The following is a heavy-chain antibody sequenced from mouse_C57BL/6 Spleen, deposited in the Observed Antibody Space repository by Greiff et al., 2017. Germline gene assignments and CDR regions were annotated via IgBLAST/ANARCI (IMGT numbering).Heavy chain of an antibody. V-gene: IGHV3-6*01. Sequence: ESGPGLVKPSQSLSFTCSVTGYSITSGYYWNWIRQFPGNKLEWMGYISYDGSNNYNPSLKNRISITRDTSKNQFFLKLNSVTTADTATYYYSSGGLVYWYFDVWGTGTTVTVSS. CDR1: GYSITSGYY. D-gene: IGHD3-3*01. J-gene: IGHJ1*03. CDR3: SSGGLVYWYFDV. CDR2: ISYDGSN.